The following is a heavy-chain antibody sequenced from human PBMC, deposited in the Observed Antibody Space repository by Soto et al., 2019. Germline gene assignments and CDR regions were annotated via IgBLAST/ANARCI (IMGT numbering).Heavy chain of an antibody. CDR1: GYSFTSYW. D-gene: IGHD3-3*01. CDR2: IYPGDSDT. Sequence: PGESLKISCKGSGYSFTSYWIGWVRQMPGKGLEWMGIIYPGDSDTRYSPSFQGQVTISADKSISTAYLQWSSLKASDPAMYYCARGRGYDFWSGYTRTFDYWGQGTRVTVSS. CDR3: ARGRGYDFWSGYTRTFDY. J-gene: IGHJ4*02. V-gene: IGHV5-51*01.